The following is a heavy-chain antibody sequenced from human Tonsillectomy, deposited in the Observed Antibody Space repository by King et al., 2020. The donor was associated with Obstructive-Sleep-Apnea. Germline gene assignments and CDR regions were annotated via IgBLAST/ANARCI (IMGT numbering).Heavy chain of an antibody. CDR2: INHSGST. J-gene: IGHJ5*02. Sequence: VQLQQWGAGLLKPSETLSLTCAVYGGSFSGYYWSWIRQPPGKGLEWIGEINHSGSTNYNPSLKSRVTISVDTSKNQFSLQLSSVTAADTAVYYCARRTSRYYYGSGREDWCDPWGQGTLVTVSS. CDR3: ARRTSRYYYGSGREDWCDP. D-gene: IGHD3-10*01. V-gene: IGHV4-34*01. CDR1: GGSFSGYY.